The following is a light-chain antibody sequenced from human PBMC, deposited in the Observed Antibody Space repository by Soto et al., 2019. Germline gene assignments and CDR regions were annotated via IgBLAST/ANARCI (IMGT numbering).Light chain of an antibody. Sequence: QSALTQPASVSGSPGQSITSSCTGTSSDFGSHNLVSWYQQYSGKAPKLMIYEASKRPSGVSDRFSGSKSGNTASLTISGLQAEDEADYYCCSYAGSTTSPYVFGTGTKVTVL. CDR1: SSDFGSHNL. V-gene: IGLV2-23*01. CDR2: EAS. J-gene: IGLJ1*01. CDR3: CSYAGSTTSPYV.